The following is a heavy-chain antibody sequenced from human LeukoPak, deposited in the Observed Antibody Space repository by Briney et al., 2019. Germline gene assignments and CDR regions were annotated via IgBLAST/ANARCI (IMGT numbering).Heavy chain of an antibody. Sequence: GESLKISCEGSGYSFTSYWISWVRQMPGKGLEWMGRIDPSDSYTNYSPSFQGHATISADKSISTAYLQWSSLKASDTAMYYCASIGSGSYYKGPDYYGMDVWGKGTTVTVSS. CDR1: GYSFTSYW. D-gene: IGHD3-10*01. J-gene: IGHJ6*04. CDR3: ASIGSGSYYKGPDYYGMDV. CDR2: IDPSDSYT. V-gene: IGHV5-10-1*01.